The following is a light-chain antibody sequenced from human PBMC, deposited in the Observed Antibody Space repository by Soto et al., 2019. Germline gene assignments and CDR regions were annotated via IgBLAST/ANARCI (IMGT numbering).Light chain of an antibody. Sequence: EIVMTQSPATLSVSPGERATLSCRASQSVSRNLAWYQQRPGRAPMLLIYDTSARATDITARLSGSESGTEVTLTINSLQSEDFAVYYCQQYNNWPLYTFGQRTKLEIK. CDR1: QSVSRN. V-gene: IGKV3-15*01. CDR2: DTS. J-gene: IGKJ2*01. CDR3: QQYNNWPLYT.